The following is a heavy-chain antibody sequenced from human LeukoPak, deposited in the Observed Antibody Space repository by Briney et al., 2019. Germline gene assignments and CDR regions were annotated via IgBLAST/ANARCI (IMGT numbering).Heavy chain of an antibody. Sequence: GGSLRLSCAASGFTFSSYSMNWVRQAPGKGLEWVSYISAISSSSTYYADSVKGRFTISRDNAKNSLYLQMNSLRAEDTAVYYCARDEGRFDPWGQGTLVTVSS. J-gene: IGHJ5*02. CDR3: ARDEGRFDP. V-gene: IGHV3-48*04. CDR2: ISAISSSST. CDR1: GFTFSSYS.